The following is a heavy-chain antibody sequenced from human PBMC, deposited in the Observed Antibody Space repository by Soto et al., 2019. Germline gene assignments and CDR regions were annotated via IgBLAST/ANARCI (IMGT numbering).Heavy chain of an antibody. J-gene: IGHJ4*02. V-gene: IGHV1-18*01. D-gene: IGHD2-15*01. CDR3: ARGTPPVDY. CDR1: GYTFSNYG. CDR2: ISAYNGNT. Sequence: ASVKVSCKSSGYTFSNYGSSWVRQAPGQGLEWMGWISAYNGNTKYAQKLQGRVTMTTDTSTSTAYMELRSLRSDDTAVYDCARGTPPVDYWGQRTLVTV.